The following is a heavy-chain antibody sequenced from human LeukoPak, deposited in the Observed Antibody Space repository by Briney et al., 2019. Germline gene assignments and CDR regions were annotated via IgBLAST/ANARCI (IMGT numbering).Heavy chain of an antibody. D-gene: IGHD5-12*01. CDR3: ARDGYSGYYYYYYMDV. CDR1: GYTFTSYD. J-gene: IGHJ6*03. Sequence: SVKVSCKASGYTFTSYDINWVRQVTGQGLEWMGGIIPIFGTANYAQKFQGRVTITADESTSTAYMELSSLRSEDTAVYYCARDGYSGYYYYYYMDVWGKGTTVTVSS. CDR2: IIPIFGTA. V-gene: IGHV1-69*13.